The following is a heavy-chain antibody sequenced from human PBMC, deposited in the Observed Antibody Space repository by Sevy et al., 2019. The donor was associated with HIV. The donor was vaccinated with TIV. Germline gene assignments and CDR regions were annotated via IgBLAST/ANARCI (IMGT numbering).Heavy chain of an antibody. J-gene: IGHJ1*01. D-gene: IGHD3-22*01. CDR1: GGTFSSYA. Sequence: ASVKVSCKASGGTFSSYAISWVRQAPGQGLEWMGGIIPIFGTANDAQKFQGRVTITADESTSTAYMELSSLRSEDTAVYYCARDFSGYYDSSGYTYFQHWCQGTLVTVSS. V-gene: IGHV1-69*13. CDR3: ARDFSGYYDSSGYTYFQH. CDR2: IIPIFGTA.